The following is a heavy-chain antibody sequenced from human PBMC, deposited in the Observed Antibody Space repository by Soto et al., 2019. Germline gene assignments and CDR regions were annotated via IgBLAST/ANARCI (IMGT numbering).Heavy chain of an antibody. CDR1: GFTFSSYG. Sequence: GGSLRLSCAASGFTFSSYGMHWVRQAPGKGLEWVAVISYDGSNKYYADSVRGRFTISRDNSKNTLYLQMNSLRAEDTAVYYCAKDRIAVVSGMDVWGQGTTVTV. J-gene: IGHJ6*02. CDR2: ISYDGSNK. V-gene: IGHV3-30*18. D-gene: IGHD6-19*01. CDR3: AKDRIAVVSGMDV.